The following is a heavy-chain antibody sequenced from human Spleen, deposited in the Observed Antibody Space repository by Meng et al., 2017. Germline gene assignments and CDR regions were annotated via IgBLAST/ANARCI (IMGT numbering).Heavy chain of an antibody. D-gene: IGHD2-2*01. CDR1: GGSISSSNW. V-gene: IGHV4-4*02. CDR3: ARVVPAANPAWFDP. CDR2: IYHSGST. J-gene: IGHJ5*02. Sequence: QVELQGAGPALVKPSETRSLTCAVSGGSISSSNWWSWVRQPPGKGLEWIGEIYHSGSTNYNPSLKSRVTISVDKSKNQFSLKLSSVTAADTAVYYCARVVPAANPAWFDPWGQGTLVTASS.